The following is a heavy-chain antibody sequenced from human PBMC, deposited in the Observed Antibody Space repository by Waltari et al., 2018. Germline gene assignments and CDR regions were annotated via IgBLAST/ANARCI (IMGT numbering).Heavy chain of an antibody. CDR3: ARMEYYYDSSGNPVYYFDY. CDR1: GGSISSGSYY. Sequence: QVQLQESGPGLVKPSQTLSLTCTVSGGSISSGSYYWSWIRQPAGKGLEWIGYIYYSGSTYYNPSLKSRVTISVDTSKNQFSLKLSSVTAADTAVYYCARMEYYYDSSGNPVYYFDYWGQGTLVTVSS. J-gene: IGHJ4*02. V-gene: IGHV4-31*03. CDR2: IYYSGST. D-gene: IGHD3-22*01.